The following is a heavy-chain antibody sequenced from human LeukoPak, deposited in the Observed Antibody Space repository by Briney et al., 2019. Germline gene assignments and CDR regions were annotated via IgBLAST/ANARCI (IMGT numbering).Heavy chain of an antibody. CDR2: VSCSRTS. CDR1: GFSISSNTYY. Sequence: PSETLSLTCTASGFSISSNTYYWGWIRQPPGKGRVGIGSVSCSRTSYYNPSHKTRVTISVDTFKNQFSLMLTSVTAADTAVYYCARHVYDLLGYYDTSGYQAFLDVWGRGTLVTVSS. CDR3: ARHVYDLLGYYDTSGYQAFLDV. D-gene: IGHD3-22*01. V-gene: IGHV4-39*01. J-gene: IGHJ4*02.